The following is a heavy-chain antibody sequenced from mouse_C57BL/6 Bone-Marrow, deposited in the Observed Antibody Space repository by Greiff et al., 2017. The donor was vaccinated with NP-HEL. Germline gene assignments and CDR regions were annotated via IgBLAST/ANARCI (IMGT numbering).Heavy chain of an antibody. V-gene: IGHV5-17*01. Sequence: EVKLVESGGGLVKPGGSLKLSCAASGFTFSDYGMHWVRQAPEKGLEWVAYISSGSSTISYADTVKGRFTISRDTAKNTLFLQLTSLRSEDTAMYYCARPLRRAWFAYWGQGTLVTVSA. D-gene: IGHD2-12*01. CDR2: ISSGSSTI. J-gene: IGHJ3*01. CDR1: GFTFSDYG. CDR3: ARPLRRAWFAY.